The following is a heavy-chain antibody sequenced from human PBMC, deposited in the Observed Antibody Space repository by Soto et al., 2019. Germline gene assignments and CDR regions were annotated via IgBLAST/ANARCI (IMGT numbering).Heavy chain of an antibody. CDR1: GYTFTSYG. Sequence: ASEKVSCKASGYTFTSYGIIWVRQAPGQGLEWMGWISVYNGNTNYAQKLQGRVTMTTDTSTSTAYMELRSLRSDDTAIYYCARDRRYSYGHDGFDIWGQGTMVTVSS. D-gene: IGHD5-18*01. V-gene: IGHV1-18*01. CDR3: ARDRRYSYGHDGFDI. J-gene: IGHJ3*02. CDR2: ISVYNGNT.